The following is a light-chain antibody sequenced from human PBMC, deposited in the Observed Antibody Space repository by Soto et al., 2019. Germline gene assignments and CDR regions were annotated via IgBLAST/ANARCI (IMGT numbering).Light chain of an antibody. Sequence: EILITQSPATLSVSPGEGLTLSCRASQSISRTLALYQQRPGQAPRLLIYGASSRATGVPARFSGSGSGTEFTLTISSLQSEDFAVYYCQQYNDWPLTFGGGTKVDI. CDR2: GAS. CDR1: QSISRT. CDR3: QQYNDWPLT. V-gene: IGKV3-15*01. J-gene: IGKJ4*01.